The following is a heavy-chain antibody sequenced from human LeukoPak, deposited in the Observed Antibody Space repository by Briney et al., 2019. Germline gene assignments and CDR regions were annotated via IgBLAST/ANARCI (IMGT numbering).Heavy chain of an antibody. Sequence: GGSLRLSCAASGNYWMHWVRQVPGKGLVWVSHINSDGSWTSYADSVKGRFTISKVNAKNTVYLQMNSLRAEDTAVYYCVSFYETYWGRGTLVTVSS. V-gene: IGHV3-74*01. CDR3: VSFYETY. CDR1: GNYW. J-gene: IGHJ4*02. D-gene: IGHD2/OR15-2a*01. CDR2: INSDGSWT.